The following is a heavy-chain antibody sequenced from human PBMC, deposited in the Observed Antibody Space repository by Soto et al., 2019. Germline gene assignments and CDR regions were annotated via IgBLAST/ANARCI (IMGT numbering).Heavy chain of an antibody. CDR2: IYYSGST. V-gene: IGHV4-31*03. D-gene: IGHD3-9*01. CDR3: ARTVPSISVGWFDP. CDR1: GGSISSGGYY. Sequence: QVQLQESGPGLVKPSQTLSLTCTVSGGSISSGGYYWSWIRQHPGKGLEWIGYIYYSGSTYYNPSLKSRVTISVDTSKNQFALKLSSVTAADTAVYYCARTVPSISVGWFDPWGQGTLVTVSS. J-gene: IGHJ5*02.